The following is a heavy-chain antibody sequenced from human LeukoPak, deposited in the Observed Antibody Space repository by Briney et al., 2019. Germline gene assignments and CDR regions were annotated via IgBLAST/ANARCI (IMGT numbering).Heavy chain of an antibody. CDR2: FDPEDGET. D-gene: IGHD1-7*01. V-gene: IGHV1-24*01. CDR1: GYTLTELS. CDR3: VTLRFWSGYSAYNWNYVFDY. Sequence: GASVKVSCKVSGYTLTELSMHWVRQAPGKGLEWMGGFDPEDGETIYAQKFQGRVTMTEDTSTDTAYMELSSLRSEDTAVYYCVTLRFWSGYSAYNWNYVFDYWGQGTLVTVSS. J-gene: IGHJ4*02.